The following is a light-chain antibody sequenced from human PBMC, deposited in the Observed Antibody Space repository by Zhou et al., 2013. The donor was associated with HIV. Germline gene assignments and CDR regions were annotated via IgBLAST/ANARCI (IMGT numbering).Light chain of an antibody. Sequence: DIQMTQSPSTLSASVGDRVTITCRASQSINAWLAWYQQRPGEAPKLLIYRASNLERGVPTRFSGGGSGAEFTLTISSLQPDDFATYYCQQLNSYPRLTFGGGTKVEMK. J-gene: IGKJ4*01. CDR3: QQLNSYPRLT. V-gene: IGKV1-5*03. CDR2: RAS. CDR1: QSINAW.